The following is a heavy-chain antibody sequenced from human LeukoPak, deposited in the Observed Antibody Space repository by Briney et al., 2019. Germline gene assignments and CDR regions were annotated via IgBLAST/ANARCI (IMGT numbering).Heavy chain of an antibody. V-gene: IGHV3-21*01. CDR1: GFTFSTYS. CDR2: ISGTSRYI. J-gene: IGHJ4*02. D-gene: IGHD4-11*01. Sequence: GGSLRLSCAASGFTFSTYSMNWVRQAPGKGLEWVPFISGTSRYIYYADPVKARFTVSRDNAKKSLYLQMNSLRAEDSAVYYCARGHSTLTTFSFDYWGQGTLVSVSS. CDR3: ARGHSTLTTFSFDY.